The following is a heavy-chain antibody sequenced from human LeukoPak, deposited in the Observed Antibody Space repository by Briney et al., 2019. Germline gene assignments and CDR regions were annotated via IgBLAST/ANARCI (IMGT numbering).Heavy chain of an antibody. CDR2: IYYSGST. CDR3: ASGSHYGYSSGWLYY. V-gene: IGHV4-59*01. Sequence: SETLSLTCTVSGGSISSYYWSWIRQPPGKGLEWIWYIYYSGSTNYNPSLKSRVTISVDTSKNQFSLKLSSVTAADTAVYYCASGSHYGYSSGWLYYWGQGTLVTVSS. D-gene: IGHD6-19*01. J-gene: IGHJ4*02. CDR1: GGSISSYY.